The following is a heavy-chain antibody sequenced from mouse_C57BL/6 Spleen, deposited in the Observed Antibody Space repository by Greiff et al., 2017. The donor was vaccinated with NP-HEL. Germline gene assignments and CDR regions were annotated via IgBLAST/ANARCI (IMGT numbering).Heavy chain of an antibody. J-gene: IGHJ2*01. CDR2: IYPRSGNT. CDR3: ARRSCDEGDFDY. D-gene: IGHD2-13*01. CDR1: GYTFTSYG. Sequence: QVQLQQSGAELARPGASVKLSCKASGYTFTSYGISWVKQRTGQGLEWIGEIYPRSGNTYYNEKFKGKATLTADKSSSTAYMELRSLTSEDSAVYVCARRSCDEGDFDYWGQGTTLTVSS. V-gene: IGHV1-81*01.